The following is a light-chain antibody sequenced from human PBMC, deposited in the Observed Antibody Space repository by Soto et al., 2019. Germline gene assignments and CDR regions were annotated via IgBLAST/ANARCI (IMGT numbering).Light chain of an antibody. CDR1: SSDVGGYKY. Sequence: QFVLTQPASVSGSPGQSITISCTGTSSDVGGYKYVSWYQQHPDRAPKLMIYEVSNRPSGVSNRFSGSKSGNTASLTISGLQAEDEADYYCSSYTTSSTVVFGGGTKLTVL. CDR3: SSYTTSSTVV. CDR2: EVS. J-gene: IGLJ2*01. V-gene: IGLV2-14*01.